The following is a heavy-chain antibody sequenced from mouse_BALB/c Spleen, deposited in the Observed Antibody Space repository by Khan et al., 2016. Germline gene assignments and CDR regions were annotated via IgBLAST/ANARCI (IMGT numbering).Heavy chain of an antibody. CDR1: GYTFTSYW. CDR3: VSIYDGYACFVY. CDR2: IDPSDSYT. V-gene: IGHV1-69*02. Sequence: QVQLQQSGAELVKPGASVKLSCKASGYTFTSYWIHWVKQRPGQGLEWIGEIDPSDSYTKYNQKFKGKATLTVDKSSSTAYMQLSSLTSEDSAVYYCVSIYDGYACFVYWGQGTLVPVSA. J-gene: IGHJ3*01. D-gene: IGHD2-3*01.